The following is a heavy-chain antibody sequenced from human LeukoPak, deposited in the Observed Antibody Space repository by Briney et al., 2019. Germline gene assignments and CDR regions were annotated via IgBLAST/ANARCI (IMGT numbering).Heavy chain of an antibody. Sequence: PGRSLRLSCAASGFSFSNYPMHWVRQAPGKGLEWVAVIANDGKDKHNADSVKGRFTISRDNPKNTLYLQMNSLRAEDTALYYCAKSLGAGTWCSGGSCYPGYFDYWGQGTLVTVSS. CDR1: GFSFSNYP. V-gene: IGHV3-30-3*02. J-gene: IGHJ4*02. CDR2: IANDGKDK. D-gene: IGHD2-15*01. CDR3: AKSLGAGTWCSGGSCYPGYFDY.